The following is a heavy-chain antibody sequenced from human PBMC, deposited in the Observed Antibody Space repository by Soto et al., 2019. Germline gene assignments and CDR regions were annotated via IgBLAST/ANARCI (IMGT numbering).Heavy chain of an antibody. V-gene: IGHV3-23*01. CDR2: ISGTACRT. CDR1: GLTPTRTP. CDR3: GAPLGLLSIPTRRSSDL. Sequence: PGRTPRLSCAGPGLTPTRTPMSCVRQPPGKGLEGVTTISGTACRTYYVDSVKGRFFISRDNSKNTATLQINNVTLDDTAVYYYGAPLGLLSIPTRRSSDL. J-gene: IGHJ2*01. D-gene: IGHD1-1*01.